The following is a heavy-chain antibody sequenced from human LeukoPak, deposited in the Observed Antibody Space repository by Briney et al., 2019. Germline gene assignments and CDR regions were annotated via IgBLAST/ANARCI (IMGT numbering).Heavy chain of an antibody. J-gene: IGHJ6*02. V-gene: IGHV4-59*01. Sequence: SETLSLTCTVSGGSINSYYWSWIRQPPGKGLEWIGYIYYSGSTNYNPSLKSRVTISVDTSKNQFSLKLSSVTAADTAMYYCARLRTGPPHYYGMDVWGQGTTVTVSS. D-gene: IGHD1-1*01. CDR1: GGSINSYY. CDR2: IYYSGST. CDR3: ARLRTGPPHYYGMDV.